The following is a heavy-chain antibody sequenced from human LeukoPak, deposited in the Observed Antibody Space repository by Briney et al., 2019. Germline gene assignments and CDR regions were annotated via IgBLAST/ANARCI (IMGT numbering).Heavy chain of an antibody. J-gene: IGHJ6*03. CDR1: GGTFSSYA. D-gene: IGHD2-2*01. CDR3: ARVGRDIVVVPAATRGDGYYYYVDV. V-gene: IGHV1-69*05. CDR2: IIPIFGTA. Sequence: WASVKVSCKASGGTFSSYAISWVRQAPGQGLEWMGGIIPIFGTANYAQKFQGRVTITTDESTSTAYMELSSLRSEDTAVYYCARVGRDIVVVPAATRGDGYYYYVDVWGKGTTVTVSS.